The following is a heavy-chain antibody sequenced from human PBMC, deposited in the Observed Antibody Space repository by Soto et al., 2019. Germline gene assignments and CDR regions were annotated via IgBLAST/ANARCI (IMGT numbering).Heavy chain of an antibody. CDR2: ISYDRSNK. Sequence: PGGALRLSCAASGFTFSSYGMHWVRQAPGKGLEWVAVISYDRSNKYYADSVKGRFTISRDNSKNTLYLQMNSLRAEDTAVYYCANPARVTDYWGQGTLVTVSS. CDR3: ANPARVTDY. CDR1: GFTFSSYG. V-gene: IGHV3-30*18. D-gene: IGHD5-18*01. J-gene: IGHJ4*02.